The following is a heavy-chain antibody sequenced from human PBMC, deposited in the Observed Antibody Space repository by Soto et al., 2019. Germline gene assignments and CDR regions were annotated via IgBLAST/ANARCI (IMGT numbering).Heavy chain of an antibody. D-gene: IGHD4-17*01. CDR3: ARRDGDSSSFDY. V-gene: IGHV4-31*03. CDR1: GGSISSGGYY. CDR2: IYYSGST. J-gene: IGHJ4*02. Sequence: SETLSLTCTVSGGSISSGGYYWSWIRQHPGKGLEWIGYIYYSGSTYYSPSLKSRVTISVDTSKNQFSLKLSSVTAADTAVYYCARRDGDSSSFDYWGQGTLVTVSS.